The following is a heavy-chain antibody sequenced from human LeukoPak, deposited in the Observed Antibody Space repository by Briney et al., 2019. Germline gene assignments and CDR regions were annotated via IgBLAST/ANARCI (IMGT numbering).Heavy chain of an antibody. D-gene: IGHD5-12*01. V-gene: IGHV3-7*01. CDR2: IKPDGSDK. CDR3: SSLSSIVATY. J-gene: IGHJ4*02. Sequence: GGSLRLSCAASRFTFSSSWMSWVRQAPGKGLEWVANIKPDGSDKYYVDSVKGRFTISRDNAKNSLYLQMNSLRAEDTAVYYSSSLSSIVATYWGQGTLVTVSS. CDR1: RFTFSSSW.